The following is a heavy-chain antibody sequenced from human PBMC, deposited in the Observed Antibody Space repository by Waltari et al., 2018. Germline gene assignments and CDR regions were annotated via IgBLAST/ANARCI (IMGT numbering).Heavy chain of an antibody. D-gene: IGHD5-12*01. Sequence: QVQLVQSGAEVKKPGASVKVSCKASGYTFKNYYMIWVRQAPGQVLEWMGIINPGTESTAYAQKFRGRVTMTRDTSTSTVYMELRSLKKDDTAVYYCAKSNYMSGYASGTDYWGQGTLVTVSS. CDR2: INPGTEST. V-gene: IGHV1-46*03. CDR3: AKSNYMSGYASGTDY. J-gene: IGHJ4*02. CDR1: GYTFKNYY.